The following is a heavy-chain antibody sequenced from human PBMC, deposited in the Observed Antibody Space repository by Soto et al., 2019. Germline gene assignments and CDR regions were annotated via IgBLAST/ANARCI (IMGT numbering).Heavy chain of an antibody. D-gene: IGHD6-13*01. CDR3: ARGPHRKKQQMDRPFDD. J-gene: IGHJ4*02. CDR1: GGSFSGYY. V-gene: IGHV4-34*01. Sequence: SETLSLTCAVYGGSFSGYYWSWIRQPPGKGLEWIGEINHSGSTNYNPSLKSRVTISVDTSKNQFSLKLSSVTAADTAVYYCARGPHRKKQQMDRPFDDWGQGTLVTLSS. CDR2: INHSGST.